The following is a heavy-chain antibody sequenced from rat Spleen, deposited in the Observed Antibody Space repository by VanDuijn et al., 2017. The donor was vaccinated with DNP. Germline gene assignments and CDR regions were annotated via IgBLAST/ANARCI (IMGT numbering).Heavy chain of an antibody. J-gene: IGHJ2*01. V-gene: IGHV2S12*01. CDR2: ISGAGAT. Sequence: QVQLRESGPGLVQPSQTLSLACTVSGVSLTNFGVNWVRQPPGKGLEWIAAISGAGATYYNSVLKSRLSFSTDPSRNQVFLNMNSLQTEDTAMYFCARFIAGYYFDYWGQGVMVTVSS. CDR1: GVSLTNFG. CDR3: ARFIAGYYFDY. D-gene: IGHD4-3*01.